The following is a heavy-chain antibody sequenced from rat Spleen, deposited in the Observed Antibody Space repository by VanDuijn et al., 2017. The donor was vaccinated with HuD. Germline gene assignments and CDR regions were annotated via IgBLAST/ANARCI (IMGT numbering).Heavy chain of an antibody. V-gene: IGHV5-31*01. CDR3: ARRYDFDY. D-gene: IGHD1-11*01. CDR2: ISYGDSSGHSST. J-gene: IGHJ2*01. Sequence: EVQLVESGGGLVQPGRSLKLSCVASGFTFNNYWMSWIRQAPGKGLEWVATISYGDSSGHSSTYYRDSVKGRFTISTDNAKSTLYLQMDSLRSEDTATYYCARRYDFDYWGQGVMVTVSS. CDR1: GFTFNNYW.